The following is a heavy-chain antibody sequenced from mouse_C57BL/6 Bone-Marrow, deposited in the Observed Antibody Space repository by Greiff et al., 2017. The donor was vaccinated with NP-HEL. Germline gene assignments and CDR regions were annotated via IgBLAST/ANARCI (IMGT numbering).Heavy chain of an antibody. V-gene: IGHV14-3*01. CDR2: IDPANGNT. CDR1: GFNITNTY. CDR3: ARPLYGSRTYYAMDY. D-gene: IGHD1-1*01. Sequence: EVKLVESVAELVRPGASVKLSCTASGFNITNTYMHWVKQRPEQGLEWIGRIDPANGNTKYAPKFQGKATITADTSSNTAYLQLSSLTSEDTAIYYCARPLYGSRTYYAMDYWGQGTSVTVSS. J-gene: IGHJ4*01.